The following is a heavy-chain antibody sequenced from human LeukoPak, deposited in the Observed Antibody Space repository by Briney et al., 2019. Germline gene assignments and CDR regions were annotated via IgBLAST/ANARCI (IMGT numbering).Heavy chain of an antibody. D-gene: IGHD6-13*01. CDR1: GGSFRRYY. J-gene: IGHJ4*02. CDR3: ARHFRYSSSWSVSGYYFDS. V-gene: IGHV4-34*01. Sequence: SETLSLTCGVYGGSFRRYYWSWIRQSPEKGLEWIGEIYSNGNTNYNPSLKSRVTISVDTSKNQFSLNMTSVTAADTALYYCARHFRYSSSWSVSGYYFDSWGQGTLVTVSS. CDR2: IYSNGNT.